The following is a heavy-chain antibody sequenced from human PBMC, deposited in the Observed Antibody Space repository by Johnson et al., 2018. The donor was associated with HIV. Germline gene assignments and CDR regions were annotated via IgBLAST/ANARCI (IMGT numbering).Heavy chain of an antibody. J-gene: IGHJ3*02. CDR2: ISGSGGST. CDR1: GFTFYNYA. CDR3: ASEVRGVLDI. V-gene: IGHV3-23*04. Sequence: VQLVESGGGVVRPGGSLRLSCAASGFTFYNYAMSWVRQAPGKGLEWVSAISGSGGSTYYADSVKGRFTISRDNSKNTLYLQMNSLRVEDTAVYYCASEVRGVLDIWGQGTMVTVSS. D-gene: IGHD3-10*01.